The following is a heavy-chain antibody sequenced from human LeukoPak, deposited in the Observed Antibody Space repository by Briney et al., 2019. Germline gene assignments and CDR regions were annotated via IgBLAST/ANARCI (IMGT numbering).Heavy chain of an antibody. CDR3: ARGSRHVYFDY. CDR1: GFTVSSNF. Sequence: GGSRRLSCAASGFTVSSNFMSWVRQAPGKGLEWVSVIYSGGSTYYADSVKGRFPISGDNSKNALYLQMNSLRPEDTAVYYCARGSRHVYFDYWGQGTVVTVSS. CDR2: IYSGGST. J-gene: IGHJ4*02. V-gene: IGHV3-66*02.